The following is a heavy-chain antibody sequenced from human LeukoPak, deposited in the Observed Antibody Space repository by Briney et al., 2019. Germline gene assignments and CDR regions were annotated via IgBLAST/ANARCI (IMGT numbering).Heavy chain of an antibody. D-gene: IGHD6-25*01. CDR1: GGSISSYY. V-gene: IGHV4-59*06. CDR2: IFYSGTT. J-gene: IGHJ2*01. Sequence: SETLSLTCTVSGGSISSYYWSWIRQHPGKGLEWIGYIFYSGTTYFNPSLKSRLTMPVDTSKNQFSLRLSSVTAADTAVYHCARVAAAGARNFDLWGRGTLVTVSS. CDR3: ARVAAAGARNFDL.